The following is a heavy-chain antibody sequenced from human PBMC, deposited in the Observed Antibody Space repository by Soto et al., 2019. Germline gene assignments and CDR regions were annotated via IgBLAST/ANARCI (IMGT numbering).Heavy chain of an antibody. V-gene: IGHV3-23*01. D-gene: IGHD3-22*01. J-gene: IGHJ4*02. CDR2: ISSGSGTI. CDR3: AGYYNFDY. Sequence: GGSLRLSCAASGFPFSSYAMSWVRQAPGKGMEWVAAISSGSGTIYYADSVKGRFTVSRDNAKNSLYLQMNSLRDEDTAVYFCAGYYNFDYWGQGTLVTVSS. CDR1: GFPFSSYA.